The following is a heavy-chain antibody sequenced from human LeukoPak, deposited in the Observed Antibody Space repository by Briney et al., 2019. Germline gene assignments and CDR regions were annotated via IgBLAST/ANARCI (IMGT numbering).Heavy chain of an antibody. J-gene: IGHJ4*02. V-gene: IGHV3-23*01. CDR2: ISGSGNII. Sequence: PGGSLRLSCAASGFTFSTYAMSWVRQAPGKGLEWISYISGSGNIIYYADSVKGRFTISRDNSKNTLYLQMNSLRAEDTAVYYCARGKGSGYYYDSSGYPPYYFDYWGQGTLVTVSS. CDR3: ARGKGSGYYYDSSGYPPYYFDY. D-gene: IGHD3-22*01. CDR1: GFTFSTYA.